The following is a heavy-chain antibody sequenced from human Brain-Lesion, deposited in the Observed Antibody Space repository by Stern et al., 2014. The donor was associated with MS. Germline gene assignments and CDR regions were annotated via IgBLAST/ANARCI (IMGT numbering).Heavy chain of an antibody. Sequence: QLVESGGALVQPGRSLRLSCAAFGFTFDDYAMHWVRQAPGKGLGWVAGISWNSGTIGYADSVKGRFTTSRDNAYSSLYLQMNSLRPEDTALYYCARDVTGSSAYFAYWGQGTLVTVSS. V-gene: IGHV3-9*01. D-gene: IGHD1-14*01. J-gene: IGHJ4*02. CDR3: ARDVTGSSAYFAY. CDR1: GFTFDDYA. CDR2: ISWNSGTI.